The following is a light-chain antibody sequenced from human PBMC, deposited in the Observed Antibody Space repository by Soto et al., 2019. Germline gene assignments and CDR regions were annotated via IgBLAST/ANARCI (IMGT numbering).Light chain of an antibody. Sequence: VLTQSPGTLSLSPGERATLSCRASQSVSSSYLAWYQQKPGQAPRLLIYGASSRATGIPDRFSGSGSGTDFTLTISRLEPEDFAVYYCQHYGSSWTFGQGTKV. J-gene: IGKJ1*01. V-gene: IGKV3-20*01. CDR1: QSVSSSY. CDR2: GAS. CDR3: QHYGSSWT.